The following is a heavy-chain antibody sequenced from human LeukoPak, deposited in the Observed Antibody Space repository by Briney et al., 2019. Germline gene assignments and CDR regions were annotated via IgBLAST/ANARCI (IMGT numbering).Heavy chain of an antibody. CDR2: INPSGGST. J-gene: IGHJ4*02. V-gene: IGHV1-46*01. Sequence: ASVKVSCKASGYTFTSYYMHWVRQAPGQGLEWMGIINPSGGSTSYAQKFQGRVTMTRDMSTSTVYMELSSLRSEDTAVYYCVKTQTHFGDCRRDYWGQGSLVTVSS. CDR1: GYTFTSYY. D-gene: IGHD4-17*01. CDR3: VKTQTHFGDCRRDY.